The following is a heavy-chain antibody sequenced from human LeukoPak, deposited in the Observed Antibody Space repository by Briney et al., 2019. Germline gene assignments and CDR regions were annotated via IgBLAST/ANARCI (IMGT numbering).Heavy chain of an antibody. CDR2: ISYDGSNK. D-gene: IGHD2-15*01. CDR3: ARDKRVVAGGDAFDI. CDR1: GFTFSSYA. V-gene: IGHV3-30*04. J-gene: IGHJ3*02. Sequence: GGSLRLSCAASGFTFSSYAMHWVRQAPGKGLEWVAVISYDGSNKYYADSVKGRFTISRDYSKNTLYLQMNSLRAEDTAVYYCARDKRVVAGGDAFDIWGQGTMVTVSS.